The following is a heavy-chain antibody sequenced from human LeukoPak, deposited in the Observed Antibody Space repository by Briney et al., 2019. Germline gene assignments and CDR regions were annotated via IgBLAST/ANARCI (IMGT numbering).Heavy chain of an antibody. J-gene: IGHJ4*02. V-gene: IGHV4-59*01. Sequence: PSETLSLTCTVSGGSISSYYWSWIQQPPGKGLEWIGYIYYSGSTNYNPSLKSRVTISVDTSKNQFSLKLSSVTAADTAVYYCASSYYGSGSYKDWGQGTLVTVSS. D-gene: IGHD3-10*01. CDR3: ASSYYGSGSYKD. CDR1: GGSISSYY. CDR2: IYYSGST.